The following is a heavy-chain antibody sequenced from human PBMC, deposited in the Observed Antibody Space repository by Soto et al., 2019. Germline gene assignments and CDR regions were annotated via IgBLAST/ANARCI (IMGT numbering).Heavy chain of an antibody. CDR2: INTDGSRT. Sequence: EVQLVESGGGLVQPGGSLRLSYAASGFTFSGYWMHWVRQAPGKGLVWVSRINTDGSRTSYADSVKGRFTISRDNAKNTVYLQMNSLRAEETAVYYCARVKSGSYDWFDPWGQGTLVTVSS. CDR3: ARVKSGSYDWFDP. V-gene: IGHV3-74*01. J-gene: IGHJ5*02. CDR1: GFTFSGYW. D-gene: IGHD3-10*01.